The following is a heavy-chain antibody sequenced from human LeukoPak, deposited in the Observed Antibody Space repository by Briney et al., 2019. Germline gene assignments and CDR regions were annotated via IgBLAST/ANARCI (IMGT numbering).Heavy chain of an antibody. CDR3: AREGGIAAAGWFDP. Sequence: GGSLRLSCAASGFTFNNYGMNWVRQAPGKGLEWVSSISSSSSYIYYADSVKGRFTISRDNAKNSLYLQMNSLRAEDTAVYYCAREGGIAAAGWFDPWGQGTLVTVSS. D-gene: IGHD6-13*01. CDR2: ISSSSSYI. J-gene: IGHJ5*02. CDR1: GFTFNNYG. V-gene: IGHV3-21*01.